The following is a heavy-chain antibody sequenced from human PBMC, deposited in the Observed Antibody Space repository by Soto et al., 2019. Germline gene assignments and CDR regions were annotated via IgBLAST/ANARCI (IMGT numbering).Heavy chain of an antibody. CDR3: ARDLTGYCKFDP. J-gene: IGHJ5*02. V-gene: IGHV4-31*03. CDR1: GGSISSGGYY. Sequence: QVQLQESGPGLVKPSQTLSLTCSVSGGSISSGGYYWSWIRQYPGKGREWIGYIYYSGSTYYNPSLKCRITISVDTSKNQFSLKLSSVTAADTAVYYCARDLTGYCKFDPWGQGTLVTVSS. CDR2: IYYSGST. D-gene: IGHD2-15*01.